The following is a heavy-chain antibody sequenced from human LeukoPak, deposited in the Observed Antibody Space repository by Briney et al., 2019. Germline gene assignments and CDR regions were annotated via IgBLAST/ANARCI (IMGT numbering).Heavy chain of an antibody. V-gene: IGHV4-59*01. D-gene: IGHD2-15*01. CDR1: GGSISSYY. CDR3: ARAKAGWRDHYYGMDV. J-gene: IGHJ6*02. Sequence: SETLSLTCTVSGGSISSYYWSWIRHPPGKGLKWIGNIYYSGSTNYNPSLKSRVTVSVDTSKNQFSLKLRSVTAADTAVYYCARAKAGWRDHYYGMDVWGQGTTVTVSS. CDR2: IYYSGST.